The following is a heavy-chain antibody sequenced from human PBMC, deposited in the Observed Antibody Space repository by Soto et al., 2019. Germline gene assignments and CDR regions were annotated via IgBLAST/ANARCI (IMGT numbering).Heavy chain of an antibody. J-gene: IGHJ6*03. V-gene: IGHV1-18*01. CDR2: ISAYNGNT. CDR3: ARYSSGDWDYYYMDV. D-gene: IGHD2-15*01. CDR1: GYTFTSYG. Sequence: ASVKVSCKASGYTFTSYGISWVRQAPGQGLEWMGWISAYNGNTNYAQKLQGRVTMTTDTSTSTAYMELRSLRSDDTAVYYCARYSSGDWDYYYMDVWGKGTTVTVSS.